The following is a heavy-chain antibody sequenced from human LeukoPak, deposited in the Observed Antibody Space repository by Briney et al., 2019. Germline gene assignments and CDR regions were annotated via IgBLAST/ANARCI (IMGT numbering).Heavy chain of an antibody. CDR1: GFTFTNAW. CDR3: TTDFDM. CDR2: IESTAVGGTA. J-gene: IGHJ3*02. Sequence: GGSLRLSCSASGFTFTNAWMSWVRQAPGKGLEWVGRIESTAVGGTADYAAPVRGRFTISRDDPKNTLYLQMNSLKIEDTGVYYCTTDFDMWGQGTMVTVSS. V-gene: IGHV3-15*04.